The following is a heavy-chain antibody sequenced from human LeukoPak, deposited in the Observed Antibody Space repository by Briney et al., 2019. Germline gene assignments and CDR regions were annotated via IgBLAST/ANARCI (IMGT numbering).Heavy chain of an antibody. CDR2: ISYDGSNK. CDR3: ARAVVPAAHFDY. J-gene: IGHJ4*02. D-gene: IGHD2-2*01. V-gene: IGHV3-30-3*01. Sequence: GGSLRLSCAAPGFTFSSYAMHWVLQAPGKGLEWVAVISYDGSNKYYADSVKGRFTISRDNSKNTLYLQMNSLRAEDTAVYYCARAVVPAAHFDYWGQGTLVTVSS. CDR1: GFTFSSYA.